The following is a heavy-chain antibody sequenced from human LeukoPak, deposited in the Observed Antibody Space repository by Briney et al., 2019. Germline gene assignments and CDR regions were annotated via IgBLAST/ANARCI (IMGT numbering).Heavy chain of an antibody. Sequence: SVKVSCKASGGTFSSYAISWVRQAPGQGLEWMGRIIPILGIANYSQKFQGRVTITAHKSTSTAYMELSSLRSEDTAVYYCARPHSPTYDFWSGYYQDAFDIWGQGTMVTVSS. CDR2: IIPILGIA. V-gene: IGHV1-69*04. D-gene: IGHD3-3*01. CDR3: ARPHSPTYDFWSGYYQDAFDI. J-gene: IGHJ3*02. CDR1: GGTFSSYA.